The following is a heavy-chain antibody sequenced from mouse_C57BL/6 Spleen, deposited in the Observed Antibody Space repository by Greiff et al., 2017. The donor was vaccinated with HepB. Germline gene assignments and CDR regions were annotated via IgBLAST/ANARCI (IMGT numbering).Heavy chain of an antibody. CDR1: GFTFSSYG. CDR2: ISSGGSYT. CDR3: ARQLRVPYYAMDY. J-gene: IGHJ4*01. Sequence: DVMLVESGGDLVKPGGSLKLSCAASGFTFSSYGMSWVRQTPDKRLEWVATISSGGSYTYYPDSVKGRFTISRDNAKNTLYLQMSSLKSEDTAMYYCARQLRVPYYAMDYWGQGTSVTVSS. D-gene: IGHD1-1*01. V-gene: IGHV5-6*02.